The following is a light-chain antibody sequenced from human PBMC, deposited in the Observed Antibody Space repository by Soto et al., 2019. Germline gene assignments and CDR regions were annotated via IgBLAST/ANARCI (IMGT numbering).Light chain of an antibody. CDR2: KAS. V-gene: IGKV1-5*03. J-gene: IGKJ1*01. Sequence: DIQMTQSPSTLSASVGDRVTITCRASQSISTWLAWYQQEPGKAPKLLIHKASSLLSGVPSRFSGSGSGTDFNLTISSLHPDDFAPYDGQQYNSYSPTLGQGTRVEI. CDR1: QSISTW. CDR3: QQYNSYSPT.